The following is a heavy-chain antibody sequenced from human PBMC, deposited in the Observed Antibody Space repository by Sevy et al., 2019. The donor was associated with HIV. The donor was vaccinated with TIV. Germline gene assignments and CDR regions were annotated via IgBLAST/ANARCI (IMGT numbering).Heavy chain of an antibody. Sequence: GGSLRLSCAASGFAFSSYSMNWVSQAPGKGLEWVSYISSSSSTIYYADSVKGRFTISRDNAKNSLYLQLNSLRAEDTAVYYCARGIIVGATGIDYWGQGTLVTVSS. J-gene: IGHJ4*02. CDR1: GFAFSSYS. CDR2: ISSSSSTI. CDR3: ARGIIVGATGIDY. D-gene: IGHD1-26*01. V-gene: IGHV3-48*01.